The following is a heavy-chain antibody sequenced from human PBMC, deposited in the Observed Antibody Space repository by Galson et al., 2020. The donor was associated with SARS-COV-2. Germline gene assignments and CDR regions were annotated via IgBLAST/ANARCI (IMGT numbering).Heavy chain of an antibody. Sequence: GESLKISCAASGFTFSSYAMSWVRQAPGKGLEWVSAISGSGGSTYYADSVKGRFTISRDNSKNTLYLQMNSLRAEDTAVYYCAKEGGDIVVVPAAIAQPWMAYYYYMDVWGKGTTVTVSS. CDR1: GFTFSSYA. CDR2: ISGSGGST. J-gene: IGHJ6*03. D-gene: IGHD2-2*02. CDR3: AKEGGDIVVVPAAIAQPWMAYYYYMDV. V-gene: IGHV3-23*01.